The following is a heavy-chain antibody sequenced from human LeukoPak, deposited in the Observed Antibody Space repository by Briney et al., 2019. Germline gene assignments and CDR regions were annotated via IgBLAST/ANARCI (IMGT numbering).Heavy chain of an antibody. V-gene: IGHV3-30*02. CDR3: AKPSLYYYDTSGYYRYWYFDL. D-gene: IGHD3-22*01. CDR2: IRYDGSNK. CDR1: GFTYSSYV. Sequence: GGSLRLSCAASGFTYSSYVMSWVRQAPGKGLEWVAFIRYDGSNKYYVDSVKGRFTISRDNSKNTLYLQMNSLRAEDTAVYYCAKPSLYYYDTSGYYRYWYFDLWGRGTLVTVSS. J-gene: IGHJ2*01.